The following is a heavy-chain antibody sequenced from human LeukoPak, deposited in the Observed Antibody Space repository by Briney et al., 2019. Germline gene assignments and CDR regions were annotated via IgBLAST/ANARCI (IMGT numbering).Heavy chain of an antibody. CDR1: GGSISSYY. D-gene: IGHD1-14*01. CDR3: ARQRLRPEYDAFDI. V-gene: IGHV4-59*08. Sequence: PSETLSLTCTVSGGSISSYYWSWIRQPPGKGLEWIGYIYYSGSTNYNPSLKSRVTISVDTSKNQFSLKLSSVTAADTAVYYCARQRLRPEYDAFDIWGQGTMVTVSS. CDR2: IYYSGST. J-gene: IGHJ3*02.